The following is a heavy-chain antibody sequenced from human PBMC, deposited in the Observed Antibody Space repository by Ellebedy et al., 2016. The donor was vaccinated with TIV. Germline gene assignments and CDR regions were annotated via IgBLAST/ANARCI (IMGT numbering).Heavy chain of an antibody. D-gene: IGHD4-23*01. CDR2: ITESGGNT. V-gene: IGHV3-23*01. Sequence: GESLKISCAASGLTFSSHAMSWVRQAPGKGLECVSSITESGGNTYYADSVKGRFTISRDNSKDTLFLQMNSLRAEDTAIYFCARDPVGVGPAFDVWGQGTMVTVSS. J-gene: IGHJ3*01. CDR1: GLTFSSHA. CDR3: ARDPVGVGPAFDV.